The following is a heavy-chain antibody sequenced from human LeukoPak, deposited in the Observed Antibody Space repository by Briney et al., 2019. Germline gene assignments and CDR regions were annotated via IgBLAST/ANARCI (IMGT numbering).Heavy chain of an antibody. CDR1: GFTFSSYA. CDR2: ISYDGSNK. J-gene: IGHJ4*02. CDR3: ARDIEVAEVGATGY. D-gene: IGHD1-26*01. Sequence: GGSLRLSCAASGFTFSSYAMHWVRQAPGKGLEWVAVISYDGSNKYYADSVKGRFTISRGNSKNTLYLQMNSLRAEDTAVYYCARDIEVAEVGATGYWGQGTLVTVSS. V-gene: IGHV3-30-3*01.